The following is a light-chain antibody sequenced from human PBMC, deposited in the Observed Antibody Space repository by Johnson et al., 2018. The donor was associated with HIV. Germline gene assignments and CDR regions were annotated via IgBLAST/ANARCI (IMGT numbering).Light chain of an antibody. V-gene: IGLV1-51*01. Sequence: QPVLTQPPSVSAAPGQKVTISCSGISSKIGNNYVSWYQQVPGTAPKLLIYDIDKRPSGIPDRFSGSQSGTSATLDISGLQTGDEVDYYCGIWDSGLSAYVFGTGTKVTAL. J-gene: IGLJ1*01. CDR3: GIWDSGLSAYV. CDR1: SSKIGNNY. CDR2: DID.